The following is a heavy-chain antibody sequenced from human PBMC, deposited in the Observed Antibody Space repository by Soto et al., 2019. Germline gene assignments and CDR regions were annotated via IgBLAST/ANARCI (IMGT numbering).Heavy chain of an antibody. CDR2: IFDAATA. V-gene: IGHV4-61*01. CDR1: GESVGRGTNY. CDR3: ARDRRGRAGGFIYYYGMEV. D-gene: IGHD6-13*01. Sequence: QVQLQESGPGLMKPSGTLSLICSVSGESVGRGTNYWSWVRQAPGRGLEWIGYIFDAATAIYNPSFESRVSISLDAAKNQVSLKLTSVTAADTAIYYCARDRRGRAGGFIYYYGMEVWGQGTSVTVSS. J-gene: IGHJ6*02.